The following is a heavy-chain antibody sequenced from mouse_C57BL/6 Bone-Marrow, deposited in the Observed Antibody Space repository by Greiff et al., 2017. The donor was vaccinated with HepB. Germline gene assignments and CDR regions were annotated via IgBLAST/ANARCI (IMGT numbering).Heavy chain of an antibody. D-gene: IGHD3-1*01. Sequence: VQLQQSGPELVRPGASVKISCKASGYTFTSYCMQWVRQRPGQGLEWIGEIFPGSGSTYYNEKFKGKATMTVDTSSSTAYMQLSSLTSEDSAVYFCASRERWYFDVWGTGTTVTVSS. CDR3: ASRERWYFDV. CDR2: IFPGSGST. V-gene: IGHV1-56*01. CDR1: GYTFTSYC. J-gene: IGHJ1*03.